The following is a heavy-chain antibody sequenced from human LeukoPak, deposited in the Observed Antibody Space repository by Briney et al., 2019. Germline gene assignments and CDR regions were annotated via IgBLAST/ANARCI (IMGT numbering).Heavy chain of an antibody. CDR2: IIPIFGTA. J-gene: IGHJ3*02. D-gene: IGHD5-12*01. V-gene: IGHV1-69*13. Sequence: SVKVSCKASGYTFTGYYMHWVRQAPGQGLEWMGGIIPIFGTANYAQKFQGRVTITADESTSTAYMELSSLRSEDTAVYYCARAPITPDAFDIWGQGTMVTVSS. CDR3: ARAPITPDAFDI. CDR1: GYTFTGYY.